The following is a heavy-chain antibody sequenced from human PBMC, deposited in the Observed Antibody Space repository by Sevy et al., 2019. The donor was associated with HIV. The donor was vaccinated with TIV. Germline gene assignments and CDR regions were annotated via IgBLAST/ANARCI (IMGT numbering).Heavy chain of an antibody. CDR1: GGSFSSYY. CDR2: INQSVST. CDR3: AREGTATVGQNAFDI. D-gene: IGHD1-1*01. J-gene: IGHJ3*02. V-gene: IGHV4-34*01. Sequence: SETLSLTCVVYGGSFSSYYWSWIRQAPGKGLEWIGEINQSVSTNYNPSLKSRVTISVDTSKNQFSLKLSSVTAADTAVYYCAREGTATVGQNAFDIWGQGTMVTVSS.